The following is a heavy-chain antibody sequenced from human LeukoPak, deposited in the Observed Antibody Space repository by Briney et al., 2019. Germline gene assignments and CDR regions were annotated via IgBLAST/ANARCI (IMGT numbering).Heavy chain of an antibody. J-gene: IGHJ5*02. Sequence: GGSLRLSCAASGFTFSSYAMHWVRQAPGKGLEWVAVISYDGSNKYYADAVKGRFTISRDKSKNTLYLQMNSLRAEDTAVYYCARAPLLPYFDSSSWYLNWFDPGGREPWSPSPQ. V-gene: IGHV3-30*04. D-gene: IGHD6-13*01. CDR3: ARAPLLPYFDSSSWYLNWFDP. CDR1: GFTFSSYA. CDR2: ISYDGSNK.